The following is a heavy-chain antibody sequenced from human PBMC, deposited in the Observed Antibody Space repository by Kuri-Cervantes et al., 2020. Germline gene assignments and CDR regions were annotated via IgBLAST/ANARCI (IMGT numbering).Heavy chain of an antibody. Sequence: GESLKISCAASGFRFDDYGMSWVRQAPGKGLEWVSGIKWNGGSTGYVDSVKGRFTISRDNAKNSLYLQMNSLRAEDTAVYYCARVWGRRRPRTWGDAFDIWGQGTMVTVSS. CDR1: GFRFDDYG. CDR3: ARVWGRRRPRTWGDAFDI. D-gene: IGHD7-27*01. J-gene: IGHJ3*02. CDR2: IKWNGGST. V-gene: IGHV3-20*04.